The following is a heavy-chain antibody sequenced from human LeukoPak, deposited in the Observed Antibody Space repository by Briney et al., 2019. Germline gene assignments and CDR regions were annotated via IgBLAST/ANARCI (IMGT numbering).Heavy chain of an antibody. J-gene: IGHJ4*02. V-gene: IGHV3-23*01. CDR1: GFTFSSYA. Sequence: PGGSLRLSCAASGFTFSSYAMSWVRQAPGKGLEWVSAISGSGGSTHYADSVKGRFTISRDNSKNTLYLQMNSLRAEDTAVYYCAKDLTYGSGSPLDYWGQGTLVTVSS. D-gene: IGHD3-10*01. CDR3: AKDLTYGSGSPLDY. CDR2: ISGSGGST.